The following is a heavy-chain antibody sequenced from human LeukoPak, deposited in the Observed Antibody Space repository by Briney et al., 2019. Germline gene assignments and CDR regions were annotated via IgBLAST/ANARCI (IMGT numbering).Heavy chain of an antibody. J-gene: IGHJ5*02. D-gene: IGHD5-24*01. Sequence: SETLSLTCTVSGGSISSSSYYWGWIRQPPGKGLEWIGCIYYTGSTYYNPSLKSRVTISVDTSKNQFSLKLSSVTAADTAVYYCASGDGYNYGWFDPWGQGTLVTVSS. CDR1: GGSISSSSYY. CDR3: ASGDGYNYGWFDP. V-gene: IGHV4-39*01. CDR2: IYYTGST.